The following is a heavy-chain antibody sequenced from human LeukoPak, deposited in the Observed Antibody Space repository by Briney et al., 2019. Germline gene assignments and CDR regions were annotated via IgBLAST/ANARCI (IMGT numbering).Heavy chain of an antibody. Sequence: PSETLSLTCAVYGWSFSGYYWSWVRQPPGKGLEWIGEINHSGSTNYNPSLKSRVTISVDTSKNQFSLKLSSVTAADTAVYYCASRTTYDDYVWGSYRPGQVYYFDYWGQGTLVTVSS. CDR3: ASRTTYDDYVWGSYRPGQVYYFDY. CDR1: GWSFSGYY. D-gene: IGHD3-16*02. V-gene: IGHV4-34*01. CDR2: INHSGST. J-gene: IGHJ4*02.